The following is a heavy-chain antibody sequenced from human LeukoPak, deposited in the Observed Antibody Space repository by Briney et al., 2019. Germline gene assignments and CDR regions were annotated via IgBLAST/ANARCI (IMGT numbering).Heavy chain of an antibody. V-gene: IGHV3-23*01. Sequence: GGSLRLSCAASGFTFSSYAMSWVRQAPGKGLEWVAAISDIGGSTYYADSVKGQFTISRANSKNTLYLQMNSLRAEDTAVYYCAKDVPYYYDSSGIYWGQGTLVTVSS. CDR3: AKDVPYYYDSSGIY. CDR1: GFTFSSYA. CDR2: ISDIGGST. J-gene: IGHJ4*02. D-gene: IGHD3-22*01.